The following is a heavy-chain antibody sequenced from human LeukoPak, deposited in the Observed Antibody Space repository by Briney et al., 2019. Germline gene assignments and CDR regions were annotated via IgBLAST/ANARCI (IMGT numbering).Heavy chain of an antibody. Sequence: ASVKVSCKASGYTFTGYYMHWVRQAPGQGLEWMGWMNPNSGGTNYAQKLQGRLTMTRDTSISTAYMELSRLRSEDTAVYYCARAFGGHDEWYYFDYWGQGTLVTVSS. CDR3: ARAFGGHDEWYYFDY. V-gene: IGHV1-2*02. CDR2: MNPNSGGT. CDR1: GYTFTGYY. D-gene: IGHD5-12*01. J-gene: IGHJ4*02.